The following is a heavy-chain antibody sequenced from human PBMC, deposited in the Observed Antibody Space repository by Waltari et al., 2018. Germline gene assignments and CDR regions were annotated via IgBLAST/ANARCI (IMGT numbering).Heavy chain of an antibody. V-gene: IGHV1-3*01. Sequence: QVPLVQSGAEVKKPGASVKVSCTPSGFSFTNFAVHWVRQAPGQRLEWMGWINAANDNTRYSQKFQDRVTITRDTSASTAYMELSSLRSEDTAVYYCARDGYCSGGSCYSGWSDPWGQGTLVIVSS. CDR3: ARDGYCSGGSCYSGWSDP. CDR1: GFSFTNFA. J-gene: IGHJ5*02. CDR2: INAANDNT. D-gene: IGHD2-15*01.